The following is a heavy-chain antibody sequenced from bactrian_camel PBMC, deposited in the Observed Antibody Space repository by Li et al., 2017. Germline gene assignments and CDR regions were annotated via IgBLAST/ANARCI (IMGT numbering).Heavy chain of an antibody. D-gene: IGHD6*01. J-gene: IGHJ4*01. CDR1: ESPISRIC. CDR2: ISIFHNTP. CDR3: TKRISVYGGNWRQNY. Sequence: HVQLVESGGGSVQAGGSLNLSCVASESPISRICMAWFRQVPGKEREWVAHISIFHNTPYYDDSVKGRFAISQDSAKTTLYLQMNSLKTDDTAMYYCTKRISVYGGNWRQNYWGQGTQVTVS. V-gene: IGHV3S1*01.